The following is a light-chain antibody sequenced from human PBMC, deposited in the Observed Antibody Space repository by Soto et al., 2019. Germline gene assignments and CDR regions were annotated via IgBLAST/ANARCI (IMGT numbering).Light chain of an antibody. CDR1: QSINSR. CDR2: KAS. CDR3: QQYNNYRT. J-gene: IGKJ1*01. V-gene: IGKV1-5*03. Sequence: DIQMTQSPSTLSASVGDRVTITCRASQSINSRLAWYQQKPGKAPKLLIYKASSLESGVPSRFSGSGSGTEFTLTISSPQPDDFATYYCQQYNNYRTFGQGTKVEIK.